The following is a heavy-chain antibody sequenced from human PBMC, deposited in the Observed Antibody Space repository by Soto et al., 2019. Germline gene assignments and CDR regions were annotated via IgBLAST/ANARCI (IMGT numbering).Heavy chain of an antibody. D-gene: IGHD2-21*01. J-gene: IGHJ3*02. CDR3: TRPGGDGYVDI. CDR2: IRSKANSYAT. CDR1: GFIFISYA. Sequence: GGSLRLSCAASGFIFISYAIHWVRQASGKGLEWVGRIRSKANSYATAYAASVRGRFTISRDDSKNTAYLQLNSLKTEDTAVYYCTRPGGDGYVDIWGQGTMVTVSS. V-gene: IGHV3-73*01.